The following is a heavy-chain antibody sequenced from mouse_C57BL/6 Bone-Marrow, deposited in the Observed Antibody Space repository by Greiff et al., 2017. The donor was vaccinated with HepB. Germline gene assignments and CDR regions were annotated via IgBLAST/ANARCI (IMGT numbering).Heavy chain of an antibody. CDR2: IYPGNSDT. CDR1: GYTFTSYW. Sequence: VQLKQSGTVLARPGASVKMSCKTSGYTFTSYWMHWVKQRPGQGLEWIGAIYPGNSDTSYNQKFKGKAKLTAVTSASTAYMGLSSLTNEDSAVYYCTRDSDLDWYCDVWGTGTTVTVSS. J-gene: IGHJ1*03. V-gene: IGHV1-5*01. CDR3: TRDSDLDWYCDV.